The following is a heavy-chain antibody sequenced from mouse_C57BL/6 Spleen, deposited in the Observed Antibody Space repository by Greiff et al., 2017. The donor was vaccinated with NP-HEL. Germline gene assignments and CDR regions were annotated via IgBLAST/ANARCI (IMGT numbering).Heavy chain of an antibody. V-gene: IGHV5-6*01. J-gene: IGHJ2*01. D-gene: IGHD1-1*02. CDR2: ISSGGSYT. CDR3: ARQDGGNYVLDY. Sequence: EVKLVESGGDLVKPGGSLKLSCAASGFTFSSYGMSWVRQTPDKRLEWVATISSGGSYTYYPDSVKGRFTISRDNAKNTLYLQMSSLKSEDTAMYYCARQDGGNYVLDYWGQGTTLTVSS. CDR1: GFTFSSYG.